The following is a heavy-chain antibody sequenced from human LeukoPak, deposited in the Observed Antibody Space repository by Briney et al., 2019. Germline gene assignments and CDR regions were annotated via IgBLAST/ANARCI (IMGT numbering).Heavy chain of an antibody. CDR2: IYYSGST. CDR1: GGSISSSSYY. Sequence: SETLSLTCTVSGGSISSSSYYWGWIRQPPGKGLEWIGSIYYSGSTYYNPSLKSRVTISVDTSKNQFSLKLSSVTAADTAVYYCGSGSYYNGPFDLWGRGTLVTVSS. CDR3: GSGSYYNGPFDL. D-gene: IGHD3-10*01. V-gene: IGHV4-39*01. J-gene: IGHJ2*01.